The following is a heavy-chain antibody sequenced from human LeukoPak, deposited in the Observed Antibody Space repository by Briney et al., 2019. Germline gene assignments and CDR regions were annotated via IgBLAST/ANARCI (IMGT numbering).Heavy chain of an antibody. D-gene: IGHD2-2*01. CDR1: GGSSSGYY. J-gene: IGHJ5*02. Sequence: SETLSLTCAVYGGSSSGYYWSWIRQPPGKGLEWIGEINHSGSTNYNPSLKSRVTISVDTSKNHFSLKLSSVTAADTAVYYCARAPPSIRAAMNWFDPWGQGTLVTVSS. V-gene: IGHV4-34*01. CDR2: INHSGST. CDR3: ARAPPSIRAAMNWFDP.